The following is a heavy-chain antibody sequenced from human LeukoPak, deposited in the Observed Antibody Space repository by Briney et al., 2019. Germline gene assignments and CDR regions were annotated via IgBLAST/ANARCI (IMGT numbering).Heavy chain of an antibody. J-gene: IGHJ3*02. V-gene: IGHV1-69*04. CDR1: GGTFSSYA. CDR2: IIPILGIA. D-gene: IGHD2-21*01. Sequence: SVTVSCKASGGTFSSYAISWVRQAPGQGLEWMGRIIPILGIANYAQKFQGRVTITADKSTSAAYMKLSSLRSEDTAVYYCARSDSGTYAFDIWGQGTMVTVSS. CDR3: ARSDSGTYAFDI.